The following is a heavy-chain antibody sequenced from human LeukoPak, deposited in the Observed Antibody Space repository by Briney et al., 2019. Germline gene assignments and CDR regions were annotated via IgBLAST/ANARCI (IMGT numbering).Heavy chain of an antibody. CDR3: AKDIVYRRIAAAGHDAFDI. D-gene: IGHD6-13*01. CDR1: GFTFDDYA. Sequence: GGSLRLSYAASGFTFDDYAMHWVRQAPGKGLEWVSGISWNSGSIGYADSVKGRFTISRDDAKNSLYLQMNSLRAEDTALYYCAKDIVYRRIAAAGHDAFDIWGQGTMVTVSS. CDR2: ISWNSGSI. V-gene: IGHV3-9*01. J-gene: IGHJ3*02.